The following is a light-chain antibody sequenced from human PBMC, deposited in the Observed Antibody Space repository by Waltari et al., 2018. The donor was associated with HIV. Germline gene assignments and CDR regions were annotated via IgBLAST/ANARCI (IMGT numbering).Light chain of an antibody. Sequence: EIVLTQSPGTLSLSPGERATLSCRASHSVTNFLAWYQQKPGQAPRLLIYDASTRAAGIPARFSGSGSGTDSTLTISILEPEDFAVYYCQQRSNWPSFGQGTRLDI. CDR2: DAS. V-gene: IGKV3-11*01. CDR3: QQRSNWPS. CDR1: HSVTNF. J-gene: IGKJ2*03.